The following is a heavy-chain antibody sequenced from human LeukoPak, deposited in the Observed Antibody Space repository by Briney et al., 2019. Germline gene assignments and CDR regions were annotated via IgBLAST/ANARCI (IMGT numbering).Heavy chain of an antibody. J-gene: IGHJ4*02. CDR3: ARLAGYYDSSGYYYVRGFDY. Sequence: SSETLSLTCAVSGGSISSGGYSWSWIRQPPGKGLEWIGYIYHSGSTYYNPSLKSRVTISVDRSKNQFSLKLSSVTAADTAVYYCARLAGYYDSSGYYYVRGFDYWGQGTLVTVSS. V-gene: IGHV4-30-2*01. CDR1: GGSISSGGYS. D-gene: IGHD3-22*01. CDR2: IYHSGST.